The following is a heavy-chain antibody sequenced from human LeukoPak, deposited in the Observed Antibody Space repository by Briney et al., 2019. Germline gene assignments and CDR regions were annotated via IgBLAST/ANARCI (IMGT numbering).Heavy chain of an antibody. J-gene: IGHJ4*02. CDR2: IYYSGSI. CDR1: GGSISSYY. V-gene: IGHV4-59*01. CDR3: ARDSDPLRGNWNSRGIDY. D-gene: IGHD1-7*01. Sequence: SETLSLTCTVSGGSISSYYWSWIRQPPRKGLEWIGYIYYSGSINYNPSLKSRVTMSVDTSKNQFSLKLSSVTAADTAVYYCARDSDPLRGNWNSRGIDYWGQGTLVTVSS.